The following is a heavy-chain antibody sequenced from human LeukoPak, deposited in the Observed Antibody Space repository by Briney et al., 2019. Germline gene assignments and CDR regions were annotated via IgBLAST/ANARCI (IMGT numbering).Heavy chain of an antibody. D-gene: IGHD5-24*01. CDR3: ARDLQRRDGSWALDY. CDR1: GFTFRDYY. CDR2: ISSSGSRI. J-gene: IGHJ4*02. Sequence: GGSLRLSCAASGFTFRDYYMGWIRQAPGKGLEWISYISSSGSRIYNADSVKGRFTISRDNAKNSLYLQMDSLRAEDTAVYYCARDLQRRDGSWALDYWGQGTLVTVSS. V-gene: IGHV3-11*04.